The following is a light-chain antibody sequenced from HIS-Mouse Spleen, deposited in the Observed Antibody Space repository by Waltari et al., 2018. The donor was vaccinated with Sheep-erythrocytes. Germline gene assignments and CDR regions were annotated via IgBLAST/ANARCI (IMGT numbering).Light chain of an antibody. J-gene: IGLJ3*02. V-gene: IGLV2-23*01. CDR1: SSDFGSYNL. CDR2: EGS. Sequence: QSALTQPASVSGSPGQSITISCTGTSSDFGSYNLFSWYQPHPGKAPKLMIYEGSKRPSGVSNRFSGSKSGNTASLTISGLQAEDEADYYCCSYAGSSTPWVFGGGTKLTVL. CDR3: CSYAGSSTPWV.